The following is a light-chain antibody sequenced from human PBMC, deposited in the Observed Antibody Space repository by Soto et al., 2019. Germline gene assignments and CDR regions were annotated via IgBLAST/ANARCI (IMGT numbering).Light chain of an antibody. Sequence: QSALTQPASVSGSPGQVITISCIGSSRDVGGYNHVSWFQQHPGKAPKLISYDVHTRPSGVSDRFSGSKSGNTGSLTISGLQAEDEADYYCSSYTNTTLYVFGGGTKRTVL. J-gene: IGLJ1*01. CDR2: DVH. V-gene: IGLV2-14*03. CDR3: SSYTNTTLYV. CDR1: SRDVGGYNH.